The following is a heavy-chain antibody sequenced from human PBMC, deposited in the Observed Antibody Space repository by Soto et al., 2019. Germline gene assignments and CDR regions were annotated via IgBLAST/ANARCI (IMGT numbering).Heavy chain of an antibody. CDR1: GFTFSIAW. Sequence: GGALRLSCAASGFTFSIAWMNWARQAQGKGLEWVGRIKSKTDGGTTDYAAPVKGRFTISRDDSKNTLYLQMNSLKTEDTAVYYCTTGGGGWPINYYYYYGMDVWGQGTTVTVSS. D-gene: IGHD6-19*01. J-gene: IGHJ6*02. V-gene: IGHV3-15*07. CDR2: IKSKTDGGTT. CDR3: TTGGGGWPINYYYYYGMDV.